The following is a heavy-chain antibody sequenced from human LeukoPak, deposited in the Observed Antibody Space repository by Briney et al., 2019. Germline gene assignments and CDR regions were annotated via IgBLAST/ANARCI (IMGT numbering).Heavy chain of an antibody. CDR2: IKQDGSEK. Sequence: PGGSLRLSCAASGFTFSSYWMSWVRQAPGKGLEWVANIKQDGSEKYYVDSVKGRFTISRDNAKNSLYLQMNSLRAEDTAVYYCARGLFSSGYSSGWYYFDYWGQGTLVTVSS. CDR1: GFTFSSYW. CDR3: ARGLFSSGYSSGWYYFDY. D-gene: IGHD6-19*01. V-gene: IGHV3-7*01. J-gene: IGHJ4*02.